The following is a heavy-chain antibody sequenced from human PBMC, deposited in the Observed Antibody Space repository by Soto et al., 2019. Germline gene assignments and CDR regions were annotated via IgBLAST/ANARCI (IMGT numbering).Heavy chain of an antibody. D-gene: IGHD5-18*01. CDR1: GYTFTSYG. CDR3: ARDQERGPSHGYSYGPNIDY. J-gene: IGHJ4*02. Sequence: ASVKVSCKASGYTFTSYGISWVRQAPGQGLEWMGWISAYNGNTNYAQNLQGRVTMTTDTSTSTAYMELRSLRSDDTAVYYCARDQERGPSHGYSYGPNIDYWGQGTLVTVSS. CDR2: ISAYNGNT. V-gene: IGHV1-18*01.